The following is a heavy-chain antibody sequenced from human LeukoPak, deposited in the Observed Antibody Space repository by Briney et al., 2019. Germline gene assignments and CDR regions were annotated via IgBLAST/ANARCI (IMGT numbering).Heavy chain of an antibody. Sequence: SLXXXCXASGFTFSSYGMXXVRQAPGKGLEWGAVISYDGSNKCYADSVKGRFTISRDNSKNTLYLQMNSLRAEDTAVYYCANDGDIWGQGTMVTVSS. J-gene: IGHJ3*02. V-gene: IGHV3-30*18. CDR2: ISYDGSNK. CDR3: ANDGDI. CDR1: GFTFSSYG.